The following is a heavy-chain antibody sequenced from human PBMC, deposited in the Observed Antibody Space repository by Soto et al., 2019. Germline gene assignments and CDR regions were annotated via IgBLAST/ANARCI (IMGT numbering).Heavy chain of an antibody. J-gene: IGHJ1*01. D-gene: IGHD4-17*01. V-gene: IGHV3-30*04. CDR1: GFTFSSYA. Sequence: QVQLVESGGGVVQPGRSLRLSCAASGFTFSSYAMHWVRQAPGKGLEWVAVISYDGRNKYYADSVKGRFTISRDNSKNTLYLQMNSLRAEDTAVYYCAPTTVTSRGYFQHWGQGTLVTVSS. CDR3: APTTVTSRGYFQH. CDR2: ISYDGRNK.